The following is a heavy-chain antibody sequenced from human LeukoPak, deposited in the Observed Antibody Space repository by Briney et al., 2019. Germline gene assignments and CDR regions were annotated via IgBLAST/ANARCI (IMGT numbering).Heavy chain of an antibody. CDR1: GFTFSSDS. D-gene: IGHD2-15*01. CDR2: ISSSSSYI. Sequence: GGSLRLSCAASGFTFSSDSMNWVRQAPGKGLEWVSAISSSSSYIYYADSVKGRFTISRDNAKNPLYLQMNSLRAEDTAVYYCARDLVVVAATYAFDIWGQGTMVTVSS. V-gene: IGHV3-21*01. J-gene: IGHJ3*02. CDR3: ARDLVVVAATYAFDI.